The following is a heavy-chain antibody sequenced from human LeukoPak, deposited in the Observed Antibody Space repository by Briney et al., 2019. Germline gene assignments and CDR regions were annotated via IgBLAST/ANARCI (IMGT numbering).Heavy chain of an antibody. J-gene: IGHJ4*01. D-gene: IGHD6-19*01. CDR3: VRDSLVAVADYATFDY. Sequence: GGSLRLSCATSGFTFSAFTMNWVRQAPGRGLEWIAFISTSGSTIFYAQSVQGRFTISRDNAKNSLYLQLNSLRADDSAVYYCVRDSLVAVADYATFDYWGLGTRVTVSS. CDR1: GFTFSAFT. CDR2: ISTSGSTI. V-gene: IGHV3-48*04.